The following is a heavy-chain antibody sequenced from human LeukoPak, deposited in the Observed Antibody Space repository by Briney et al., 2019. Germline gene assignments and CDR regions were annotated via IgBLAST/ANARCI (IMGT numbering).Heavy chain of an antibody. CDR1: GFTFSSYG. J-gene: IGHJ4*02. D-gene: IGHD3-10*01. CDR3: ARSPRPMVRGADSPPNPLNFDY. V-gene: IGHV3-33*01. CDR2: IWYDGSNK. Sequence: GGSLRLSCAASGFTFSSYGMHWVRQAPGKGLEWVAVIWYDGSNKYYADSVKGRFTISRDNSKNTLYLQMNSLRAEDTAVYYCARSPRPMVRGADSPPNPLNFDYWGQGTLVTVSS.